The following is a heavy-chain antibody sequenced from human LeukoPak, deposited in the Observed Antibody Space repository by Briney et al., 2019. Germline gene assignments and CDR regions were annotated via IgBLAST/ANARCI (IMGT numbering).Heavy chain of an antibody. CDR3: ARDRSSGSRVEFFFDY. J-gene: IGHJ4*02. V-gene: IGHV3-66*02. Sequence: GGSLRLSCAASGFTVSSNYMSWVRQAPGKGLEWVSVIYSGGSTYYADSVKGRYTISRDNSKNTLYLQMNSLRAEDTAVYYCARDRSSGSRVEFFFDYWGQGTLVTVSS. CDR1: GFTVSSNY. CDR2: IYSGGST. D-gene: IGHD6-19*01.